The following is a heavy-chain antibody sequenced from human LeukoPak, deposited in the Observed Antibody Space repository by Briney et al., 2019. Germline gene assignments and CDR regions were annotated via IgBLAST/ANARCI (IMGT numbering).Heavy chain of an antibody. CDR3: ARGYGDYGSPFDY. J-gene: IGHJ4*02. CDR2: INHSGST. Sequence: PSETLSLTCAVYGGSFSGYYWSWIRQPPGKGLEWIGEINHSGSTNYNPSLKSRVTISVDTSKNQFSLKLSSVTAADTAVYYCARGYGDYGSPFDYWGQGTLVTVSS. CDR1: GGSFSGYY. V-gene: IGHV4-34*01. D-gene: IGHD4-17*01.